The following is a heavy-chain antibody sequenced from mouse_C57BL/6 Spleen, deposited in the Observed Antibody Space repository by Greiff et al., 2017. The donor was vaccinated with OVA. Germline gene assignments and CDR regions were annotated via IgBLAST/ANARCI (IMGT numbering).Heavy chain of an antibody. Sequence: EVKLMESGEGLVKPGGSLKLSCAASGFTFSSYAMSWVRQTPEKRLEWVAYISSGGDYIYYADTVKGRFTISRDNARNTLYLQMSSLKSEDTAMYYCTRGEDPYFDYWGQGTTLTVSS. CDR1: GFTFSSYA. V-gene: IGHV5-9-1*02. CDR2: ISSGGDYI. CDR3: TRGEDPYFDY. J-gene: IGHJ2*01.